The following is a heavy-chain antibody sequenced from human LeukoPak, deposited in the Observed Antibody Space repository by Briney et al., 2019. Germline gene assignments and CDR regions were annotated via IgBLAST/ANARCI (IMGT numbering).Heavy chain of an antibody. J-gene: IGHJ6*03. CDR2: INHSGST. CDR1: GGSFSGYY. V-gene: IGHV4-34*01. D-gene: IGHD2-15*01. Sequence: SETLSLTCAVYGGSFSGYYWSWIRQPPGKGLEWIGEINHSGSTNYNPSLKSRVTISVDTSKNQFSLKLSSVTAADTAVYYCARGPTGYCSGGSCYSFRGGYYYYMDVWGKGTTVTVSS. CDR3: ARGPTGYCSGGSCYSFRGGYYYYMDV.